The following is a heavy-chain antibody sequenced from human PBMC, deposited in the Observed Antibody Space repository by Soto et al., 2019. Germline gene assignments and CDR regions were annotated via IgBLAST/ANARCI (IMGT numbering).Heavy chain of an antibody. J-gene: IGHJ5*02. Sequence: SGGSLRLSCAASGFTFDDYGMSWVRQAPGKGLEWVSGINWNGGSTGYADSVKGRFTISRDNAKNSLYLQMNSLRAEDTALYHCARDASRLRYPNNWFDPWGQGTLVTVSS. CDR3: ARDASRLRYPNNWFDP. D-gene: IGHD4-17*01. V-gene: IGHV3-20*01. CDR2: INWNGGST. CDR1: GFTFDDYG.